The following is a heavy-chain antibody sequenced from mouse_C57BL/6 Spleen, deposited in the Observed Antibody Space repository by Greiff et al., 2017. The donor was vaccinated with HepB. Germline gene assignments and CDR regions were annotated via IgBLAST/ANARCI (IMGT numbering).Heavy chain of an antibody. D-gene: IGHD4-1*01. CDR2: ISSGSSTI. J-gene: IGHJ2*01. CDR3: AREEDGTYFDY. CDR1: GFTFSDYG. Sequence: EVKLVESGGGLVKPGGSLKLSCAASGFTFSDYGMHWVRQAPEKGLEWVAYISSGSSTIYYADTVKGRFTISRDTAKNTLFLQMTSLRSADTAMYYCAREEDGTYFDYWGQGTTLTVSS. V-gene: IGHV5-17*01.